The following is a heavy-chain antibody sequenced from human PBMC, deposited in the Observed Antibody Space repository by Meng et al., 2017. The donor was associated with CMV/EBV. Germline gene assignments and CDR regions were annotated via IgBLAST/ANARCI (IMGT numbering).Heavy chain of an antibody. D-gene: IGHD3-10*01. V-gene: IGHV3-7*01. CDR3: ARDLLPGYYYGMDV. CDR2: IKQDGSGK. Sequence: GESLKISCAASGFTFSSYWMSWVRQAPGKGLEGVANIKQDGSGKYYVDSVKGRFTISRDNAKNSLYLQMNSLRAEDTAVYYCARDLLPGYYYGMDVWGQGTTVTVSS. J-gene: IGHJ6*02. CDR1: GFTFSSYW.